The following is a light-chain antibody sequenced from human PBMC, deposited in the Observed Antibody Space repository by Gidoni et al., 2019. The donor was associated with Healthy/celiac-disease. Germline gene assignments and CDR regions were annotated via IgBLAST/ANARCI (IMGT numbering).Light chain of an antibody. CDR3: QQYYSTPPLT. CDR1: QSVLYSSNNKNH. V-gene: IGKV4-1*01. Sequence: DIVMTQSPDSLAVSLGERATINCKSSQSVLYSSNNKNHLAWYQQKPGQPPRLLIYWASTRESGVPDRFSGSGSGTDFTLTISSLQAEDVAVYYCQQYYSTPPLTFXGXTKVEIK. CDR2: WAS. J-gene: IGKJ4*01.